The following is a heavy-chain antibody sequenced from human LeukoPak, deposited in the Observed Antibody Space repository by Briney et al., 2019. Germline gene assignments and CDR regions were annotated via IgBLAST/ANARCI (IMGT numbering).Heavy chain of an antibody. J-gene: IGHJ3*02. CDR1: GFTFSISW. V-gene: IGHV3-7*01. CDR3: ARDAGRREDI. Sequence: QTGGSLRLSCVASGFTFSISWMTWVRQAPGKGLEWVANMKPDGREIYYVDSVKGRFTISRDNAKNSLYLQMNSLRAEDTAVYYCARDAGRREDIWGQGTMVTVSS. CDR2: MKPDGREI. D-gene: IGHD1-1*01.